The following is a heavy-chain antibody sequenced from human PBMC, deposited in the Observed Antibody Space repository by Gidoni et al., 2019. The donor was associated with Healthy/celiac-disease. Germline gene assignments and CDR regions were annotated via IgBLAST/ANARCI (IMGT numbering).Heavy chain of an antibody. CDR2: ISYDGSNK. V-gene: IGHV3-30*18. J-gene: IGHJ6*02. CDR3: AKVGPVGYGMDV. D-gene: IGHD1-26*01. Sequence: QVQLVESGGGVVQPGRSLRLSCAASGFTFSSYGMHWVRQAPGKGLEWVAVISYDGSNKYYADSVKGRFTISRDNSKNTLYLQMNSLRAEDTAVYYCAKVGPVGYGMDVWGQGTTVTVSS. CDR1: GFTFSSYG.